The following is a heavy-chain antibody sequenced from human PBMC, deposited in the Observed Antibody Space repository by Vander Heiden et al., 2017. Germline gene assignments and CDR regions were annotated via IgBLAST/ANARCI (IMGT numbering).Heavy chain of an antibody. D-gene: IGHD4-17*01. V-gene: IGHV3-23*01. J-gene: IGHJ4*02. CDR1: GFTFSVYA. CDR3: AKLYGDSGADYFDY. CDR2: ISGSGATT. Sequence: EVQLLESGGDWVQPGGSLRLSCAASGFTFSVYAMSWVRQAPGKGLECVSDISGSGATTYYADSVKGRFTISRDNSKNALYLQMNSLRAEDTALYYCAKLYGDSGADYFDYWGQGTLVTVSS.